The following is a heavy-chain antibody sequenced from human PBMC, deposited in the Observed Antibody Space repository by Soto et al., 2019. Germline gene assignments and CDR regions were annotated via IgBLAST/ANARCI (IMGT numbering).Heavy chain of an antibody. CDR2: ISSSGVT. Sequence: QVQLQESGPGLVKPSQTLSLTCNVSGDSISSTDDFWSWIRQPPGKGLEFIGYISSSGVTFYTPSLSGRLSISLDTSKNRFSLKLGSVTAADEAVYYCAIRKKGLGHAFDVWGQGTMVTVSS. CDR1: GDSISSTDDF. D-gene: IGHD1-26*01. CDR3: AIRKKGLGHAFDV. V-gene: IGHV4-30-4*01. J-gene: IGHJ3*01.